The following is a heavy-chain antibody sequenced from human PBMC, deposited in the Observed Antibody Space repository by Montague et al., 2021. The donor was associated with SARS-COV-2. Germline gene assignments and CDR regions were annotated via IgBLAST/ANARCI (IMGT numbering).Heavy chain of an antibody. CDR1: GGSISSHY. J-gene: IGHJ5*02. Sequence: SETLSLTCAVSGGSISSHYWSFIRQTPGKGLEWIAYINYSGGTNYNPSLKSRVTISVDTSKNHFSLQLRSVTPADTAVYFCARATSVRGAVNWFDPWGQGTLVTVSP. CDR2: INYSGGT. CDR3: ARATSVRGAVNWFDP. V-gene: IGHV4-59*11. D-gene: IGHD3-10*01.